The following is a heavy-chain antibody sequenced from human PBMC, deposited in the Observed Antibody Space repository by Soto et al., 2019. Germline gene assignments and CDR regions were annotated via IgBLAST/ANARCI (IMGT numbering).Heavy chain of an antibody. Sequence: QVQLVQSGAEVKKPGASVKVSCKASGYTFTSYGISWVRQAPGQGLEWMGWISAYNGNTNYAQKLQGRVTMTTDTSTSTADMELRSLRSDDTAVYYCAREHDYGDYVGYYYYGMDVWGQGTTVTVSS. J-gene: IGHJ6*02. D-gene: IGHD4-17*01. CDR3: AREHDYGDYVGYYYYGMDV. V-gene: IGHV1-18*01. CDR1: GYTFTSYG. CDR2: ISAYNGNT.